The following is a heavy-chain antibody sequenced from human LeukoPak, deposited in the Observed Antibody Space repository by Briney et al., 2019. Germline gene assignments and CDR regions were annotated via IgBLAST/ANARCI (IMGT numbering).Heavy chain of an antibody. CDR1: GGSISAYY. CDR2: IHYSGTT. V-gene: IGHV4-59*01. CDR3: ARFGTSSSRFFDQ. D-gene: IGHD6-6*01. Sequence: KSSETLSLTCTVSGGSISAYYWSWIRQPLGKGLEWIGYIHYSGTTNYYPSLKSRVTIALDTSKNQFSLKLNSVTAADTAVYYCARFGTSSSRFFDQWGQGTLVTVSS. J-gene: IGHJ4*02.